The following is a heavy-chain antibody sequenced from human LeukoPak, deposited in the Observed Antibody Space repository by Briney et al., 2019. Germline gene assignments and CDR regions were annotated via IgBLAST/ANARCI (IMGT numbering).Heavy chain of an antibody. V-gene: IGHV4-59*01. J-gene: IGHJ4*02. CDR2: IYYSGST. Sequence: TSETLSLTCTVSGGSISSYYWSWIRQPPGAGLEWVGYIYYSGSTNYNPSLKSRVTISVDTSKNQFSLKLSSVTAADTAVYYCARAISRWVGMVRGVIDYWGQGTLVTVSS. CDR1: GGSISSYY. D-gene: IGHD3-10*01. CDR3: ARAISRWVGMVRGVIDY.